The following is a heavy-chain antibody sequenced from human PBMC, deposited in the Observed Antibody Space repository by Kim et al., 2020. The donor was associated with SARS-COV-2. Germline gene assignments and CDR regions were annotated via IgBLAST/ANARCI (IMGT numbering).Heavy chain of an antibody. Sequence: GGSLRLSCAASGFTFDDYAMHWVRQAPGKGLEWVSGISWNSGSIGYADSVKGRFTISRDNAKNSLYLQMNSLRAEDTALYYCAKDMEVGNYYYYGMDVWGQGTTVTVSS. D-gene: IGHD1-26*01. V-gene: IGHV3-9*01. CDR1: GFTFDDYA. CDR2: ISWNSGSI. J-gene: IGHJ6*02. CDR3: AKDMEVGNYYYYGMDV.